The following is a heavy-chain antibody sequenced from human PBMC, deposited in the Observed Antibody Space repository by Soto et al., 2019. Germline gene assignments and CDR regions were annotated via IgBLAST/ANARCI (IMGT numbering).Heavy chain of an antibody. CDR3: ARAHYYYGMDV. CDR2: IYTSGST. J-gene: IGHJ6*01. CDR1: GGSISSYY. V-gene: IGHV4-4*07. Sequence: SETLSLTCTVSGGSISSYYWSWIRQPAGKGLEWIGRIYTSGSTNYNPSLKSRVTISIDRSKNQFSLKLSSVTAADTAMYYCARAHYYYGMDVWGQGTTVTVSS.